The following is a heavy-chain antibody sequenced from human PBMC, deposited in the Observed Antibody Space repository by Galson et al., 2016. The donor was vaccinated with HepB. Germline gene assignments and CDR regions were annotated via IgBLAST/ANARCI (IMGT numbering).Heavy chain of an antibody. CDR1: GYIFTNYY. CDR3: ARDQRYSHEWGPFDY. CDR2: INLNTGST. Sequence: SVKVSCKASGYIFTNYYMHWVRQAPGQGLEWMGIINLNTGSTTYAQKFQGRVTMTRDTSTSTLYMDLSSLTSEDTAFYYCARDQRYSHEWGPFDYWGQGTLVTVSS. D-gene: IGHD3-16*02. J-gene: IGHJ4*02. V-gene: IGHV1-46*01.